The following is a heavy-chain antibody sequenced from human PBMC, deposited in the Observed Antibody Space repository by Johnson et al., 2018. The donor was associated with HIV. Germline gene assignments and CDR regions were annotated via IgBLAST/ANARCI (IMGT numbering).Heavy chain of an antibody. Sequence: QVQLVESGGGVVQPGGSLRLSCAASGFTLSIYGMHWVRQAPGKGLEWVTFIRYDGSNQYYVESVKGRFTISRDNPKNTLYLQMNSLRREDTAVYYCAREGRRDAFDIWGQGTMVTVSS. D-gene: IGHD1-26*01. CDR3: AREGRRDAFDI. V-gene: IGHV3-30*02. CDR2: IRYDGSNQ. CDR1: GFTLSIYG. J-gene: IGHJ3*02.